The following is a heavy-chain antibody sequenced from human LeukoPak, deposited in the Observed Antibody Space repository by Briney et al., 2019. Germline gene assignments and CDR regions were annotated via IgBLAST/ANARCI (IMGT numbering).Heavy chain of an antibody. D-gene: IGHD6-19*01. CDR1: GFTFISYA. CDR2: ISGSGGST. V-gene: IGHV3-23*01. J-gene: IGHJ4*02. Sequence: TGGSLRLSCAASGFTFISYAMSWVRQAPGKGLECVSDISGSGGSTFYADSVKGRFTISRDSSKNTLYMQMNTLRGEDTAVYYCARRGPGAALDNWRQGTIVTVSS. CDR3: ARRGPGAALDN.